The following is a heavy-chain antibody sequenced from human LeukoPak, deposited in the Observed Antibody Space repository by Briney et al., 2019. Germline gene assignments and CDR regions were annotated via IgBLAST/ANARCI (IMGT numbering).Heavy chain of an antibody. J-gene: IGHJ4*02. CDR3: ARSTMGARRTYDY. CDR2: MSPNSGNT. Sequence: GASVTVSCKASTDTFTIYDVNWVRQATGLGLEWMGWMSPNSGNTGYAQKFQGRVTMTMNSSISTAYMELTSLTSEDTAVYYCARSTMGARRTYDYWGQGTLVTVSS. CDR1: TDTFTIYD. V-gene: IGHV1-8*01. D-gene: IGHD1-26*01.